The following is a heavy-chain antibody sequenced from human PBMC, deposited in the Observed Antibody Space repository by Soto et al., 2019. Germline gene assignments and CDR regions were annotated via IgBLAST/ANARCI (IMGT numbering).Heavy chain of an antibody. D-gene: IGHD3-22*01. CDR3: AKPSYYYNSSGYYFGY. Sequence: PGGSLRLSSAASGFTISSYAMSWVRQAPGKGLEWVSGISGSGGSTYYADSVKGRFTISRDSSKNTLYLQMNSLRAEDTAVYYCAKPSYYYNSSGYYFGYWGQGTLVTVSS. J-gene: IGHJ4*02. CDR1: GFTISSYA. CDR2: ISGSGGST. V-gene: IGHV3-23*01.